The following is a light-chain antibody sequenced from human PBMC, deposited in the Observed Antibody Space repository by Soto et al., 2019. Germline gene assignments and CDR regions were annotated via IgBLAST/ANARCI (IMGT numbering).Light chain of an antibody. V-gene: IGKV3-15*01. J-gene: IGKJ1*01. Sequence: EIVMTQSPATLSVSPGERATLSCRASQSVSSKLAWYQQKPGQAPRLLIHGASTRATGIPARFSGSGSGTEYTLTIRSLQSEDFAVYYCQQYNNWSWTFGQGTKVEIK. CDR1: QSVSSK. CDR2: GAS. CDR3: QQYNNWSWT.